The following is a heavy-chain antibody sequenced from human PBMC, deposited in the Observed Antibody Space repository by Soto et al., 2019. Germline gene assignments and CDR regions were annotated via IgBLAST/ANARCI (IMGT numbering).Heavy chain of an antibody. CDR1: GFSFSAHG. J-gene: IGHJ5*02. Sequence: QVQLVESGGGVVRPGTSLRLSCAATGFSFSAHGMHWVRQAPGKGLEWLAVINDGSEEGYADSVRGRFTLSRDNARNILYLRMDNLRAEDSALYYCARDDLFVDNGLDHWGQGTLVTVSS. CDR3: ARDDLFVDNGLDH. CDR2: INDGSEE. V-gene: IGHV3-33*01.